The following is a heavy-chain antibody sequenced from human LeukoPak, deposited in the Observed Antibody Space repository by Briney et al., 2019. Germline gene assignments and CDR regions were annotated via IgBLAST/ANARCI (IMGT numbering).Heavy chain of an antibody. CDR3: AKNPPRTTVVTLDY. CDR1: GFTVSSNY. D-gene: IGHD4-23*01. V-gene: IGHV3-53*01. Sequence: GGSLRLSCAASGFTVSSNYMSCVRQAPGKGLEWVSVIYSGGSTYYADSVKGRFTISRGNSKNTLYLQMNSLRAEDTAVYYCAKNPPRTTVVTLDYWGQGTLVTVSS. J-gene: IGHJ4*02. CDR2: IYSGGST.